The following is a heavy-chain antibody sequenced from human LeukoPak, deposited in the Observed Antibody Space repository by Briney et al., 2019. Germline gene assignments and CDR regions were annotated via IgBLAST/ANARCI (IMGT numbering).Heavy chain of an antibody. J-gene: IGHJ4*02. CDR2: ISDSGTYK. V-gene: IGHV3-21*01. CDR3: ARRRYCTGGSCYSGLGY. Sequence: GGSLRLSCAAAGFTISDYNMNWVRQAPGKGLEWVSSISDSGTYKYYADSVKGRFTISRDNAKNSLYLQMDSLRAEDTAVYYCARRRYCTGGSCYSGLGYWGQGTLVTVSS. D-gene: IGHD2-15*01. CDR1: GFTISDYN.